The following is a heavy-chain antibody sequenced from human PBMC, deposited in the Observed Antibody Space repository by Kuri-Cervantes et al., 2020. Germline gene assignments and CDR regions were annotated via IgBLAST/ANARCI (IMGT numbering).Heavy chain of an antibody. CDR3: ARDPNIHGYYYGMDV. D-gene: IGHD2/OR15-2a*01. CDR1: GFTFDDYA. Sequence: SLKISCAASGFTFDDYAMHWVRQAPGKGLERVSGISWNSGSIGYADSVKGRFTISRDNAKNSLYLQMNSLRAEDTAVYYCARDPNIHGYYYGMDVWGQGTTVTVSS. CDR2: ISWNSGSI. V-gene: IGHV3-9*01. J-gene: IGHJ6*02.